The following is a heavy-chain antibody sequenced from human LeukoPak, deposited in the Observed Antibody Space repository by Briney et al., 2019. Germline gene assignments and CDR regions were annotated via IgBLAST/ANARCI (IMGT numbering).Heavy chain of an antibody. D-gene: IGHD6-6*01. CDR1: GYTFTSYY. J-gene: IGHJ4*02. CDR2: INPSGGST. CDR3: ARAGGLVRPNWGSVYFDY. Sequence: ASVKVSCKASGYTFTSYYLHWVRQAPGQGLEWMGIINPSGGSTSYAQKFQGRVTMTRDTSTSTVYMELSSLRSEDTAVYYCARAGGLVRPNWGSVYFDYWGQGTLVTVSS. V-gene: IGHV1-46*01.